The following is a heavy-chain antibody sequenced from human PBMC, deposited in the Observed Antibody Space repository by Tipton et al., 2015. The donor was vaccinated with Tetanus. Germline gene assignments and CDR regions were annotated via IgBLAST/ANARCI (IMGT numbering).Heavy chain of an antibody. CDR1: GFTFSDYY. CDR3: ARAHLYSSSRHFDY. J-gene: IGHJ4*02. V-gene: IGHV3-11*01. CDR2: ISSSGSTI. D-gene: IGHD6-6*01. Sequence: SLRLSCAASGFTFSDYYMSWIRQAPEKGLEWVSYISSSGSTIYYADAVKGRFTISRDNAKNSLYLQMNSLRAEDTAVYYCARAHLYSSSRHFDYWGQGTLVTVSS.